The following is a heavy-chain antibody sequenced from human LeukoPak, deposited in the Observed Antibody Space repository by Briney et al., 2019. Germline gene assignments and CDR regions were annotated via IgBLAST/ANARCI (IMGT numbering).Heavy chain of an antibody. CDR2: IKLDGSEK. CDR3: VSFYETY. D-gene: IGHD2/OR15-2a*01. CDR1: GFTFGKYW. Sequence: GGSLRLSCVASGFTFGKYWMSWVRQAPGKGLEWVANIKLDGSEKNYVDSVKGRFTISRDNTKNSLYLQMNSLRAEDTAVYYCVSFYETYWGRGTLVTVSS. J-gene: IGHJ4*02. V-gene: IGHV3-7*01.